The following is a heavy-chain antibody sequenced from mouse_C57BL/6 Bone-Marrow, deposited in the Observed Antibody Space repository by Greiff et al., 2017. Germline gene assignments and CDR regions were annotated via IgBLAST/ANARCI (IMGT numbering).Heavy chain of an antibody. J-gene: IGHJ4*01. CDR3: ALYYGNYGYYAMDS. CDR2: ISYDGSN. D-gene: IGHD2-1*01. Sequence: EVKLMESGPGLVKPSQSLSLTCSVTGYSITSGYYWNWIRQFPGNKLEWMGSISYDGSNNYNPSLKNRISITRDTSKNQFFLKLNSVTTEDTATYYCALYYGNYGYYAMDSGVKEPQSPSPQ. V-gene: IGHV3-6*01. CDR1: GYSITSGYY.